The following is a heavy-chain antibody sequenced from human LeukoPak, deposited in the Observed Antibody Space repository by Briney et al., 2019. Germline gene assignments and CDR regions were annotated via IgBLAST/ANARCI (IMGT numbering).Heavy chain of an antibody. J-gene: IGHJ6*03. CDR3: AKAGGSGSYGLQYYYYMDV. CDR2: ISGSGGST. D-gene: IGHD3-10*01. V-gene: IGHV3-23*01. CDR1: GFTFSSYA. Sequence: PGGSLRLSCAASGFTFSSYAMSWVRQAPGKGLEWVSAISGSGGSTYYADSVKGRVTISRDNSKNTLYLQMNSLRAEDTALYYCAKAGGSGSYGLQYYYYMDVWGKGTTVTVSS.